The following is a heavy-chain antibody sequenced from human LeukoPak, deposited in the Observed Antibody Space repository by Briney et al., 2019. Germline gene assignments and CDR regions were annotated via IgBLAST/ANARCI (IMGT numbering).Heavy chain of an antibody. CDR1: GFTFNDYY. J-gene: IGHJ4*02. Sequence: GGSLRLSCAASGFTFNDYYMSWIRQAPGKGLEWVSYIGSSGATIYYADSMKGRFTISRDNAKNSLYLQMNSVRAEDTAVYYCVRVQVGHLDYWGQGTLVTVSS. V-gene: IGHV3-11*01. CDR3: VRVQVGHLDY. CDR2: IGSSGATI. D-gene: IGHD3-16*01.